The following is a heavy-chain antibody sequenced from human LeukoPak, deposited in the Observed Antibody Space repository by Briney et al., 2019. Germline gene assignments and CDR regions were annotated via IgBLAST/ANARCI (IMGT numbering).Heavy chain of an antibody. D-gene: IGHD6-13*01. J-gene: IGHJ4*02. CDR2: ISYDGSNK. CDR1: GFTFSSYA. Sequence: GGSLRLSCAASGFTFSSYAMHWVRQAPGKGLEWVAVISYDGSNKYYADSVKGRFTISRDNSKNTLSLQMNSLRAEDTAVYYCARDSAAAGPFDYWGQGTLVTVSS. V-gene: IGHV3-30*04. CDR3: ARDSAAAGPFDY.